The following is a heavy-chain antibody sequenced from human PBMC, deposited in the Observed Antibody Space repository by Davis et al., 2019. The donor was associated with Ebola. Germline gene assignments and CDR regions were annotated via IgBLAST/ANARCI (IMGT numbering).Heavy chain of an antibody. J-gene: IGHJ6*02. CDR2: ISGSGGST. Sequence: PGGSLRLSCAASGFTFSTYTMSWVRQAPGKGLEWVSAISGSGGSTFYADSVKGRFTISRDNAKNSLYLQMNSLRAEDTAVYYCARGSRNMDVWGQGTTVTVSS. CDR1: GFTFSTYT. CDR3: ARGSRNMDV. V-gene: IGHV3-23*01.